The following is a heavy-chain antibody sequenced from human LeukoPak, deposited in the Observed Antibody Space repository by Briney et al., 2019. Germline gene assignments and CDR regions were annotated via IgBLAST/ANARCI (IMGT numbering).Heavy chain of an antibody. CDR3: AREGGVYCSSTSCYPFDY. V-gene: IGHV3-30-3*01. CDR1: GFTFSSYA. Sequence: GGCLRLSCAASGFTFSSYAMHWVRQAPGKGLEWVAVISYDGSNKYYADSVKGRFTISRDNSKNTLYLQMNSLRAENTAVYYCAREGGVYCSSTSCYPFDYWGQGTLVTVSS. D-gene: IGHD2-2*01. J-gene: IGHJ4*02. CDR2: ISYDGSNK.